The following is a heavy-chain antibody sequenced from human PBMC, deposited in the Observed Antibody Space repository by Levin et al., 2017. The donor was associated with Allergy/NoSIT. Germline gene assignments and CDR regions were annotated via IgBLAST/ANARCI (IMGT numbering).Heavy chain of an antibody. V-gene: IGHV3-49*03. Sequence: GGSLRLSCSASGFTYGDYAMSWFRQAPGKGLEWVCFIRSEAHGGTCEYAASVKGRFIISRDEYKSIAHLQMNSLKAAATAVYYCSRPIAVAGMHFDPWGQGTLVTVSS. CDR1: GFTYGDYA. CDR2: IRSEAHGGTC. D-gene: IGHD6-19*01. CDR3: SRPIAVAGMHFDP. J-gene: IGHJ5*02.